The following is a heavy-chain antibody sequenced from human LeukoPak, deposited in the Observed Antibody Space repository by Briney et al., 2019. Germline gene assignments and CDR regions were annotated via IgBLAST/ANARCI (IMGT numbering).Heavy chain of an antibody. Sequence: SETLSLTCAVYGGSFSGYYWSWIRQPPGKGLEWIGEINHSGSTYYNPSLKSRVTISVDTSKNQFSLKLSSVTAADTAVYYCAREARITIFGVVSVSLDVWGKGTTVTVSS. D-gene: IGHD3-3*01. CDR2: INHSGST. J-gene: IGHJ6*04. V-gene: IGHV4-34*01. CDR3: AREARITIFGVVSVSLDV. CDR1: GGSFSGYY.